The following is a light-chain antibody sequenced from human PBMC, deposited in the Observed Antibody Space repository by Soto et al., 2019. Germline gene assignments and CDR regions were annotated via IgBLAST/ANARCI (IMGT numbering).Light chain of an antibody. Sequence: QSVLTQPPSVSGAPGQRVTISCTGSSSNIWAGYEVHWYQHLPGKAPKLLIYGNTNRPSGVPDRFSGSKSGTSASLAITGLQAEDEADYYCQSYDSSLSASYVFGGGTKLTVL. CDR2: GNT. CDR1: SSNIWAGYE. CDR3: QSYDSSLSASYV. J-gene: IGLJ1*01. V-gene: IGLV1-40*01.